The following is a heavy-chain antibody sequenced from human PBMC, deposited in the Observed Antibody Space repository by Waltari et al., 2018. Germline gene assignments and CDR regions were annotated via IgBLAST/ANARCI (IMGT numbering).Heavy chain of an antibody. D-gene: IGHD3-10*01. CDR2: ISKTITTI. V-gene: IGHV3-48*02. CDR3: TRGFASGIHYY. J-gene: IGHJ4*02. Sequence: EVQLLASGGGLVQPGGSLRLPCAASGFTFSSYSITWVRQAQGKGLECVSYISKTITTIHYADSVKGRFTISRDNAKNSVYLQMNSLRDEDTAMYYCTRGFASGIHYYWGQGTLVTVSS. CDR1: GFTFSSYS.